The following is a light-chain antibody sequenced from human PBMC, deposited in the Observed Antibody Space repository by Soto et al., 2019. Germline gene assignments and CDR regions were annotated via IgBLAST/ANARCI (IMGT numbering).Light chain of an antibody. CDR1: SSDIGAYIY. CDR2: EVS. Sequence: QSALTQPPSASGSPGQSVTISCTGTSSDIGAYIYVSWYQQHPGKAPKLMFSEVSRRPSGVPERFSGSKSGNTASLTVSGLQADDEAHYYCSSYAGSNNFVFGTGTKLTVL. V-gene: IGLV2-8*01. J-gene: IGLJ1*01. CDR3: SSYAGSNNFV.